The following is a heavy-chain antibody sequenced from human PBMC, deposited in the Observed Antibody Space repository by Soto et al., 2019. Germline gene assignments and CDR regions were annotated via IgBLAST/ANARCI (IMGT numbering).Heavy chain of an antibody. Sequence: GGSPRLSCADSGFISRNYWMSWVRQAPGMGLQWVASIKEDGSEKYYVDPVKGRFTISRENAKNSLYLQMNSLRAEDTAVYYCARYRSLDPWGQGILVTVSS. CDR2: IKEDGSEK. CDR1: GFISRNYW. D-gene: IGHD3-16*02. J-gene: IGHJ5*02. V-gene: IGHV3-7*03. CDR3: ARYRSLDP.